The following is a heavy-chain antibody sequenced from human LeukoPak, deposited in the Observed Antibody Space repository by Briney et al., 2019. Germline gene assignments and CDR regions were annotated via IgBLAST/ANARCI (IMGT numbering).Heavy chain of an antibody. CDR1: GFSFSAYN. J-gene: IGHJ3*02. V-gene: IGHV3-23*01. Sequence: PGGSLRLSCAASGFSFSAYNMNWVRQAPGKGLEWVSAISGSGGSTYYADSVKRRFTISRDNSKNTLYLQMNSLRAEDTAVYYCAKYGSGWPGFDAFDIWGQGTMVTVPS. CDR3: AKYGSGWPGFDAFDI. CDR2: ISGSGGST. D-gene: IGHD6-19*01.